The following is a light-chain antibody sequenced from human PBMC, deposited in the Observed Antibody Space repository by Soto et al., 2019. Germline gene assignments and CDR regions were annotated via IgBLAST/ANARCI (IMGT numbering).Light chain of an antibody. CDR3: QQRSNWPSIT. V-gene: IGKV3-11*01. J-gene: IGKJ5*01. CDR1: QSVSSY. CDR2: DAS. Sequence: EIVLTQSPATLSLSPGERATLSCRASQSVSSYLAWYQQKPGQAPRLLIYDASSRATGIPARFSGSGSGTDFTLTITSLELEDFAVYHCQQRSNWPSITFGQGTRLEIK.